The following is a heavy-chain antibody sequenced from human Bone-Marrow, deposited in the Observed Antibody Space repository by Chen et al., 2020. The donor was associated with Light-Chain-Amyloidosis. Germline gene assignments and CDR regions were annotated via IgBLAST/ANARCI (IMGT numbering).Heavy chain of an antibody. J-gene: IGHJ4*02. Sequence: EVQLEQSAPEVKKPGESLKISCKGSGYTFPNYWIGWVRQMHGKGLEWGGVIYPDDSDARYSPSFEGQVTISADKSITTAYLQWGSLEASDTAMYYWARRGDGYNFDYWGQGTLVTVSS. CDR3: ARRGDGYNFDY. D-gene: IGHD5-12*01. CDR2: IYPDDSDA. CDR1: GYTFPNYW. V-gene: IGHV5-51*01.